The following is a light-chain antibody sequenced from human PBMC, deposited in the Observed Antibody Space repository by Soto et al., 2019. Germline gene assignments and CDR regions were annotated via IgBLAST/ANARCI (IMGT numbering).Light chain of an antibody. J-gene: IGKJ1*01. CDR3: QQYGSSPT. CDR2: DVS. V-gene: IGKV3-20*01. CDR1: QSLSGRY. Sequence: EIVLTQSPVTLSLSPGERATLSCRASQSLSGRYLAWYQQKLGQAPRLLIYDVSSRASGIPDRFSGSGSGTDFTLSISRLEPEDFAVYYCQQYGSSPTFGQGTKVDIK.